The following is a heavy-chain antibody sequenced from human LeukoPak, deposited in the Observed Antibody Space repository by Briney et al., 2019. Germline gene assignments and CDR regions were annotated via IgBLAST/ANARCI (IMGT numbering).Heavy chain of an antibody. J-gene: IGHJ4*02. Sequence: PSETLSLTCAVYGGSFSGYYWSWIRQPPGKGLEWIGEINHSGSTNYNPSLESRVTISVDTSKNQFSLKLSSVTAAGTAVYYCARGINWNYELDYWGQGTLVTVSS. CDR2: INHSGST. D-gene: IGHD1-7*01. V-gene: IGHV4-34*01. CDR1: GGSFSGYY. CDR3: ARGINWNYELDY.